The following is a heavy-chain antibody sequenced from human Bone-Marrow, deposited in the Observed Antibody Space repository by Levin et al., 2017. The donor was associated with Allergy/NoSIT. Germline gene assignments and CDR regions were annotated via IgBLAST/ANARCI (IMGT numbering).Heavy chain of an antibody. CDR1: GASVSSGTYH. D-gene: IGHD5-18*01. CDR3: VRWPGYSHGYNL. V-gene: IGHV4-61*02. CDR2: ISSSGNT. Sequence: SQTLSLTCTVSGASVSSGTYHWSWIRQTAGKGLEWIGRISSSGNTNYNPSLNSRLTLSIDTSKNQFSLNMSSVTAADTAVYYCVRWPGYSHGYNLWGQGTMVTVSS. J-gene: IGHJ3*01.